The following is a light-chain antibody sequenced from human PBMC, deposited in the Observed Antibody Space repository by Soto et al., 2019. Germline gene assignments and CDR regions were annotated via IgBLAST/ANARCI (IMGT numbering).Light chain of an antibody. Sequence: DIQMTQSPSTLSASVGDRVTITCRASQSISVWLAWYQQKPGKAPKLLIYKASNLESGVPSRFSGSGSGTDFTLTISCLQSEDFATYYCQQYYSYPLTFGGGTKVDI. J-gene: IGKJ4*01. CDR3: QQYYSYPLT. CDR1: QSISVW. CDR2: KAS. V-gene: IGKV1-5*03.